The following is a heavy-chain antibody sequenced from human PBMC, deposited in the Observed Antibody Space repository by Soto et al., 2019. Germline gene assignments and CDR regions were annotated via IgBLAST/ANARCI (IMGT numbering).Heavy chain of an antibody. D-gene: IGHD6-19*01. CDR2: IYYSGST. CDR3: ARDKAVKVAQWLVRWFDP. Sequence: SETLSLTFTVSGCSISRRSYYGGWIRQPPGNGLEWIGSIYYSGSTYYNPSLKSRVTISVNTSKNQFSLKLSSVTAADTAAYYCARDKAVKVAQWLVRWFDPWGQGTLVTVSS. CDR1: GCSISRRSYY. J-gene: IGHJ5*02. V-gene: IGHV4-39*07.